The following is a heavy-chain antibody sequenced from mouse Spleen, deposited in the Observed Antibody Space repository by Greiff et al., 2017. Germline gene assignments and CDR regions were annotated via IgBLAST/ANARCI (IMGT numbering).Heavy chain of an antibody. J-gene: IGHJ1*01. V-gene: IGHV1-52*01. CDR1: GYTFTSYW. CDR3: ARNYGNDWYFDV. CDR2: IDPSDSET. D-gene: IGHD2-1*01. Sequence: QVQLQQSGAELVRPGSSVKLSCKASGYTFTSYWMHWVKQRPIQGLEWIGNIDPSDSETHYNQKFKDKATLTVDKSSSTAYMQLSSLTSEDSAVYYCARNYGNDWYFDVWGAGTTVTVSS.